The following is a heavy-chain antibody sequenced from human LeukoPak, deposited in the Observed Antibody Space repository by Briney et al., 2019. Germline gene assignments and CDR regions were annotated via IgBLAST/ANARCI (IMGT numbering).Heavy chain of an antibody. CDR1: GFTFNNYW. D-gene: IGHD2-21*02. Sequence: GGSLRLSCAASGFTFNNYWMSWVRQAPGKGLEWVANIKQDGSEKYYVDSVKGRFTISRDNAKNSLYLQMNSLRAEDTAVYYCAKSVVVTANDAFDIWGQGTMVTVSS. V-gene: IGHV3-7*03. CDR3: AKSVVVTANDAFDI. CDR2: IKQDGSEK. J-gene: IGHJ3*02.